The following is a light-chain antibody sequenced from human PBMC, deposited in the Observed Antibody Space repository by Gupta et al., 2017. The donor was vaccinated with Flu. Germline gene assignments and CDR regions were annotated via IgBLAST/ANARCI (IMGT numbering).Light chain of an antibody. J-gene: IGKJ4*01. Sequence: GTLSLSPGEGATLACRATQSVSSSYLAWFQQKPGQAPRLLIYGASSRATGIPDSFSGSGSGTDFTLTISRLEPEDFAVYYCQQYGSSPFTFGGGTKVEIK. V-gene: IGKV3-20*01. CDR2: GAS. CDR1: QSVSSSY. CDR3: QQYGSSPFT.